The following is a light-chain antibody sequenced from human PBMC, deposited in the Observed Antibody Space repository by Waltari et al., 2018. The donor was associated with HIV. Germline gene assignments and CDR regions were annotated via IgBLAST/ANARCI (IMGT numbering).Light chain of an antibody. CDR1: TADILNHHS. V-gene: IGLV2-14*01. CDR2: DAD. Sequence: QSALTQPASVSGSPGQTITISCSTSTADILNHHSISWFRHPPHEAPHLLLLDADIRPSGSPLRFSGSKTDTTASLTIAGLQFEDEGDYYCTSSMPGGALLFGGGTKVTVL. CDR3: TSSMPGGALL. J-gene: IGLJ3*02.